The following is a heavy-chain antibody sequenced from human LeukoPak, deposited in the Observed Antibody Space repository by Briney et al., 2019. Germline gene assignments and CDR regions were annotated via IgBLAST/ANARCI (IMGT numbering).Heavy chain of an antibody. CDR3: ARDLSGIVGAAYYFDY. CDR2: IIPIFGTA. V-gene: IGHV1-69*05. D-gene: IGHD1-26*01. CDR1: GGTFSSYA. J-gene: IGHJ4*02. Sequence: ASVKVSCKASGGTFSSYAISWVRQAPGQGLEWMGGIIPIFGTANYAQKFQGRVTMTRDTSTSTVYMELSSLRSEDTAVYYCARDLSGIVGAAYYFDYWGQGTLVTVSS.